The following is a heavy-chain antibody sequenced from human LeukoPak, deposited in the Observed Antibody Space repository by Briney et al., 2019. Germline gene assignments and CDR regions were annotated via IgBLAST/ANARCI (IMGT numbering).Heavy chain of an antibody. CDR1: GGSISSSSYY. V-gene: IGHV4-39*01. D-gene: IGHD3-16*01. CDR3: ARRDYVWGSDAFDI. CDR2: IYYSGST. Sequence: SETLSLTCTVSGGSISSSSYYWGWVRQPPGKGLEWIGSIYYSGSTYYNPSLKSRVTISVDTSKNQFSLKLSSVTAADTAVYYCARRDYVWGSDAFDIWGQGTMVTVSS. J-gene: IGHJ3*02.